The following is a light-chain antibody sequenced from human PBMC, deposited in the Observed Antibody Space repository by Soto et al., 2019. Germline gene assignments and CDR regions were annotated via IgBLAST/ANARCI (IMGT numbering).Light chain of an antibody. CDR1: SSDVGGYQY. CDR2: EVS. CDR3: SSYTSSRTLLYV. J-gene: IGLJ1*01. V-gene: IGLV2-14*01. Sequence: QSVLTQPASVSGSPGQSVTISCTGSSSDVGGYQYVSWYQQHPGKAPKLIIYEVSNRPSGVSNRFSGSKSGNTASLTISGLQAEDEADYYCSSYTSSRTLLYVFGTGTKVTVL.